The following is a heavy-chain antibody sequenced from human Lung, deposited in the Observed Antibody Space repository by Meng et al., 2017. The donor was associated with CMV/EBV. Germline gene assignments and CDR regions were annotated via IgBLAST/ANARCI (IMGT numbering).Heavy chain of an antibody. V-gene: IGHV2-5*01. CDR1: GFSLTTSGVG. CDR3: VHAAPYHQNYVAY. CDR2: IYWNEDK. J-gene: IGHJ4*02. Sequence: SGPTLVKPTQTLTLTCTFSGFSLTTSGVGVGWIRQPRGKALEWLTLIYWNEDKRYSPSLKNRLSVTKDTSRNQVVLTLTNMDPADTATYYCVHAAPYHQNYVAYWGQGALVTVPS.